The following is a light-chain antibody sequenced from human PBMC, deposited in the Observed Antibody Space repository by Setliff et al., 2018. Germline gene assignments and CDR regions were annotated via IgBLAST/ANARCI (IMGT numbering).Light chain of an antibody. Sequence: QSVLTQPASVSGSLGQSITISCIGTSSDIGGTNYVSWYRQFPGEAPQLIIYAASDRPSGVSHRFSGSKSGNTASLTISGLQAEDEADYYCCSYTNRATYVFGTGTKVTVL. V-gene: IGLV2-14*03. J-gene: IGLJ1*01. CDR3: CSYTNRATYV. CDR1: SSDIGGTNY. CDR2: AAS.